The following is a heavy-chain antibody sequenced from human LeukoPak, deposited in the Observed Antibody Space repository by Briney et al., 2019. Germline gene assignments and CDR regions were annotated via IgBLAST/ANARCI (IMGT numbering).Heavy chain of an antibody. CDR1: GGYISSYY. CDR3: AREVKDGYNYFFDY. CDR2: IYTSGST. Sequence: SETLSLTCTVSGGYISSYYWSWIRQPAGKGLEWIGRIYTSGSTNYNPSLKNRVTMSVDTSKNQFSLKLSSVTAADTAVYYCAREVKDGYNYFFDYWGQGTLVTVSS. J-gene: IGHJ4*02. V-gene: IGHV4-4*07. D-gene: IGHD5-24*01.